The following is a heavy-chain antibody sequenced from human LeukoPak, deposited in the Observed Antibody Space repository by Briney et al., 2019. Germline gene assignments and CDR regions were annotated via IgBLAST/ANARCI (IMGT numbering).Heavy chain of an antibody. CDR1: GFTFSSYG. V-gene: IGHV3-33*01. CDR2: IWYDGSNK. CDR3: ARDITDCSSTSCAPSAFDI. J-gene: IGHJ3*02. D-gene: IGHD2-2*01. Sequence: GGSLRLSCAASGFTFSSYGMHWVRQAPGKGLEWVAVIWYDGSNKYYADSVKGRFTISRDNPKNTLYLQMNSLRAEDTAVYYCARDITDCSSTSCAPSAFDIWGQGTMVTVSS.